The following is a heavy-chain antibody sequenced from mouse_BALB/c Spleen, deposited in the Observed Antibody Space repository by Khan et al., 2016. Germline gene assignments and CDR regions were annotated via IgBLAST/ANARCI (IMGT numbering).Heavy chain of an antibody. D-gene: IGHD2-3*01. V-gene: IGHV1-37*01. CDR2: IDPYSGDT. J-gene: IGHJ3*01. CDR3: VPDGHYDY. Sequence: VQLQQSGPELVKPGASVKISCKASGYSFTDYFMNWVKQSHGKSLEWIGRIDPYSGDTFYNEKFKGKATLTVDKYSTTAHMDLMSLTSDDSAVYSWVPDGHYDYWGQGTLVTVSA. CDR1: GYSFTDYF.